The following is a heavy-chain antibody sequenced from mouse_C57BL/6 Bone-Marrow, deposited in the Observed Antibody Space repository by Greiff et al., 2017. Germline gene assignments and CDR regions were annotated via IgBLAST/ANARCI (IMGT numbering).Heavy chain of an antibody. V-gene: IGHV1-26*01. CDR1: GYTFTDYY. CDR2: INPNNGGT. CDR3: ASYSNFNYYAMDY. J-gene: IGHJ4*01. D-gene: IGHD2-5*01. Sequence: EVQLQQSGPELVKPGASVKISCKASGYTFTDYYMNWVKQSHGKSLEWIGDINPNNGGTSYNQKFKGKATLTVDKSSSTAYMELRSLTTEDSAVYYCASYSNFNYYAMDYWGQGNSVTVSS.